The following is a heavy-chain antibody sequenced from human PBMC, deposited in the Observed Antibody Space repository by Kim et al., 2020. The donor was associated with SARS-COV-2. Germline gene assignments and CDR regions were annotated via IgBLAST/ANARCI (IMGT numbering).Heavy chain of an antibody. J-gene: IGHJ6*02. CDR2: INHSGST. CDR3: ARVAMVRGVFGYYYYGMDV. Sequence: SETLSLTCAVYGGSFSGYYWSWIRQPPGKGLEWIGEINHSGSTNYNPSLKSRVTISVDTSKNQFSLKLSSVTAADTAVYYCARVAMVRGVFGYYYYGMDVWGQGTTVTVSS. D-gene: IGHD3-10*01. V-gene: IGHV4-34*01. CDR1: GGSFSGYY.